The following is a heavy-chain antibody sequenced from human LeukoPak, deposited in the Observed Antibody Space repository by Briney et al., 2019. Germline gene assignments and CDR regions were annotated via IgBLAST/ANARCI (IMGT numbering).Heavy chain of an antibody. J-gene: IGHJ5*02. Sequence: SETLSLTCAVYGGSFSGYYWSWIRQPPGKGLEWIGEINHSGSTNYNPSLKSRVTISVDTSKNQFSLKPSSVTAADTAVYYCARAAIYNWFDPWGQGTLVTVSS. CDR3: ARAAIYNWFDP. V-gene: IGHV4-34*01. CDR2: INHSGST. CDR1: GGSFSGYY. D-gene: IGHD3-3*01.